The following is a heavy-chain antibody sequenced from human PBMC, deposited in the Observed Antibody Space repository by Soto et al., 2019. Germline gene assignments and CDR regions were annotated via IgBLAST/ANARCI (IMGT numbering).Heavy chain of an antibody. D-gene: IGHD3-16*01. CDR2: IYYSGNT. Sequence: PSETLSLTCTVSGGSISSSSYYWGWIRQPPGKGLEWIGSIYYSGNTYYNPSLKSRVIISVDTSKNQFSLKLSSVTAADTAVYYCARRYGGNFDYWGQGTLVTVSS. J-gene: IGHJ4*02. CDR3: ARRYGGNFDY. V-gene: IGHV4-39*07. CDR1: GGSISSSSYY.